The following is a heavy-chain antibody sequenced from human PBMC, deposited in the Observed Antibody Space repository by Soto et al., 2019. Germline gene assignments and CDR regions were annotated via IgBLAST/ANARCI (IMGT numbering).Heavy chain of an antibody. CDR3: ARAGEALAAIGWFDP. Sequence: QVQLVESGGGVVQPGRSLRLSCAASGFTYSSYGMHWVRQAPGKGLEWVAVIWYDGSNKYYADSVKGRFTISRDNSKNTLYLQMNSLRAEDTAVYYCARAGEALAAIGWFDPWGQGTLVTVSS. J-gene: IGHJ5*02. CDR2: IWYDGSNK. V-gene: IGHV3-33*01. D-gene: IGHD6-19*01. CDR1: GFTYSSYG.